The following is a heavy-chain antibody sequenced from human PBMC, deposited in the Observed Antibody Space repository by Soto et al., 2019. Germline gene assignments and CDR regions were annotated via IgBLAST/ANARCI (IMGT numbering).Heavy chain of an antibody. CDR1: GDSISSYY. Sequence: QVQLQESGPGLVKPSETLSLTCTVSGDSISSYYWSWIRQPPGKGLEWIGYIYYSGSTNYNPSLKSRVTISVDTSKNQFSLNLSSVTAADTAAYYCASSNIAAAGFYYYGMDVWGRGTTVTVSS. CDR3: ASSNIAAAGFYYYGMDV. J-gene: IGHJ6*02. CDR2: IYYSGST. V-gene: IGHV4-59*01. D-gene: IGHD6-13*01.